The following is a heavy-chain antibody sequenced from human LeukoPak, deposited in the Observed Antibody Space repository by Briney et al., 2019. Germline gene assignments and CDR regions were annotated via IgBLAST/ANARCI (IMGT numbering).Heavy chain of an antibody. V-gene: IGHV4-59*01. CDR3: ATSPFSGSFDY. CDR2: IYYSGST. J-gene: IGHJ4*02. D-gene: IGHD6-19*01. CDR1: GGSISSYY. Sequence: SETLSLTCTVSGGSISSYYWSWIRQPPGKRLEWIGYIYYSGSTNYNPSLKSRVTISVDTSKNQFSLKLSSVTAADTAVYYCATSPFSGSFDYWGQGTLVTVSS.